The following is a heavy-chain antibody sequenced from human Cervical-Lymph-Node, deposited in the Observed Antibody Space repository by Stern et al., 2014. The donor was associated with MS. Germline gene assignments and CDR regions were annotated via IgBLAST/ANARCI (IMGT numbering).Heavy chain of an antibody. Sequence: QVQLVQSGSEVKKPGASVKVSCKASGYTFTNYGITWVRQAPGRGIEWMGWISAYNGDTNYAQNLQGRVTMTTDTSMTTAYMELRSLRSDDTAVYYCARTYVRAFDYWGQGSLVTVSS. J-gene: IGHJ4*02. CDR3: ARTYVRAFDY. CDR1: GYTFTNYG. D-gene: IGHD3-16*01. CDR2: ISAYNGDT. V-gene: IGHV1-18*01.